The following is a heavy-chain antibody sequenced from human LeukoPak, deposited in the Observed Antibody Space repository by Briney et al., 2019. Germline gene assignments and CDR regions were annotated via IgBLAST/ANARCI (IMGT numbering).Heavy chain of an antibody. CDR3: ARDRGGVVYYYESSGYYWDAFDI. D-gene: IGHD3-22*01. J-gene: IGHJ3*02. Sequence: ASVKVSCKASGYTFTGYYMRWVRQAPGQGLEWLGIINPISGITTYAQKFQGRVTMTRDTSTTTVYMELSGLRSEDTAAYYCARDRGGVVYYYESSGYYWDAFDIWGPGTMVTVSS. CDR2: INPISGIT. CDR1: GYTFTGYY. V-gene: IGHV1-46*01.